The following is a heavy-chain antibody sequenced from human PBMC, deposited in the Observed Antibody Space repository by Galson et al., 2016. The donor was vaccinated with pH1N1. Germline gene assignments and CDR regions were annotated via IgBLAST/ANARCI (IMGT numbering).Heavy chain of an antibody. D-gene: IGHD4-17*01. CDR2: VNPGGSTI. Sequence: QSGAEVTKPGESLKISCKASGYRFTSYWIAWVRQVPGNGLEWVGVVNPGGSTIRYGPPFQGQVTISSDKSINTACLQWISLKASDTATYYCARQYDFGDYRGNAFDIWGQGTMVIVSS. CDR3: ARQYDFGDYRGNAFDI. CDR1: GYRFTSYW. V-gene: IGHV5-51*03. J-gene: IGHJ3*02.